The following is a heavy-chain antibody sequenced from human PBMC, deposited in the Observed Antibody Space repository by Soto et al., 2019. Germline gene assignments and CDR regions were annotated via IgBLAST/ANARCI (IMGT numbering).Heavy chain of an antibody. D-gene: IGHD3-16*01. J-gene: IGHJ5*02. CDR2: MYYSGAT. CDR1: GGSISSNRYY. V-gene: IGHV4-39*01. Sequence: PSETLSLTCPVSGGSISSNRYYWDWIRQPPGKGLEWIGSMYYSGATYHNPSLQSRVTISVDTSKNQFSLHLSSVTAADTAVYYCARYAVYDSVWGKSEGSDPWRQSTLV. CDR3: ARYAVYDSVWGKSEGSDP.